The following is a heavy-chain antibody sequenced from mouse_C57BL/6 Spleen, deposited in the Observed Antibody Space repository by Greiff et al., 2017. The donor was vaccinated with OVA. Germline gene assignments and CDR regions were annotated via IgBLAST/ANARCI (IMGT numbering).Heavy chain of an antibody. CDR1: GYTFTSYG. D-gene: IGHD1-1*01. J-gene: IGHJ4*01. Sequence: VKLMESGAELARPGASVKLSCKASGYTFTSYGISWVKQRTGQGLEWIGEIYPRSGNTYYNEKFKGKATLTADKSSSTAYMELRSLTSEDSAVYFCADGSSSYYYAMDYWGQGTSVTVSS. V-gene: IGHV1-81*01. CDR3: ADGSSSYYYAMDY. CDR2: IYPRSGNT.